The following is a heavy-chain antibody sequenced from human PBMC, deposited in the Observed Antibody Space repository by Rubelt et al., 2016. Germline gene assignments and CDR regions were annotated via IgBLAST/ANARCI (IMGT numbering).Heavy chain of an antibody. D-gene: IGHD4-17*01. CDR2: IYHSGST. CDR1: GYSISSGYC. Sequence: QVQLQESGPGLVKPSETLSLTCTVSGYSISSGYCWGWIRQPPGKGLEWIGSIYHSGSTYYNPSLKSRVTLSVDTSKNQFSLKLSSVTAADSAVYYCASSTGTNRYWYVEHWGRGTLVTVSS. V-gene: IGHV4-38-2*02. J-gene: IGHJ2*01. CDR3: ASSTGTNRYWYVEH.